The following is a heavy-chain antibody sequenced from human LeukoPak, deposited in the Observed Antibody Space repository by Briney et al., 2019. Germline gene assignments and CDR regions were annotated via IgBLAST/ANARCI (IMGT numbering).Heavy chain of an antibody. V-gene: IGHV1-2*02. CDR1: GYTFTGYY. D-gene: IGHD3-3*01. Sequence: AASVKVSCKASGYTFTGYYMHWVRQAPGQGLEWMGWINPNSGGTNYAQKFQGRVTMTRDTSISTAYMELSRLRSDDTAVYYCARVDPYDFWSGYCFDYWGQGTLVTVSS. CDR2: INPNSGGT. J-gene: IGHJ4*02. CDR3: ARVDPYDFWSGYCFDY.